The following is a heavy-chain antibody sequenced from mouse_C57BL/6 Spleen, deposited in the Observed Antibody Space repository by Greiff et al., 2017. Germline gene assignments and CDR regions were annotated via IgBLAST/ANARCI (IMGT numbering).Heavy chain of an antibody. V-gene: IGHV1-77*01. J-gene: IGHJ2*01. CDR3: TRGGTIYYGYIDY. CDR1: GYTFTDYY. Sequence: VQLQQSGAELVKPGASVKISCKASGYTFTDYYINWVKQRPGQGLEWIGKIGPGSGSTYYNEKFKGKATLTADKSSSTAYMQLSSLASEDSAVYFCTRGGTIYYGYIDYWGQGTTLTVSS. D-gene: IGHD2-1*01. CDR2: IGPGSGST.